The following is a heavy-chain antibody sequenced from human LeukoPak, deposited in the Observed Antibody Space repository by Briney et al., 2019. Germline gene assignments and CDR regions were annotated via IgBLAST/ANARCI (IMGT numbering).Heavy chain of an antibody. CDR1: GVALCGYA. V-gene: IGHV3-23*01. J-gene: IGHJ4*02. D-gene: IGHD2-15*01. CDR2: ISGGGVSA. CDR3: AKAHELGNLLPYY. Sequence: GGSLRLSCAASGVALCGYAMSWVRQAPGKGLEWVSVISGGGVSAYYADSVKGRVTISRDNSKNTLLLQMNSLRAEDTAVYYCAKAHELGNLLPYYWGQGTLVPVSS.